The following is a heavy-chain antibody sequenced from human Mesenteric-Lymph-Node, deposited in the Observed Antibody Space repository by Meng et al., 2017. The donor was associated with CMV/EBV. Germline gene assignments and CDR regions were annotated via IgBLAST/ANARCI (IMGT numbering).Heavy chain of an antibody. Sequence: ASVKVSCKTFGYTFTDYYLHWVRQAPGQGLEWMGWISPYNGKTNYVQKLQGRVTMTTDTSTNTAYMDLRSLRSDDTALYYCARALSPYYYDGSGYPPGDAFDIWGQGTMVTVSS. V-gene: IGHV1-18*04. CDR1: GYTFTDYY. CDR2: ISPYNGKT. J-gene: IGHJ3*02. CDR3: ARALSPYYYDGSGYPPGDAFDI. D-gene: IGHD3-22*01.